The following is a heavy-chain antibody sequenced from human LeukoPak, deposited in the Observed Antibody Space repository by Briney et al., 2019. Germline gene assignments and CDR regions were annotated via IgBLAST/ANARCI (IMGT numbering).Heavy chain of an antibody. V-gene: IGHV3-73*01. CDR3: TRTNWNGIYYYYYMDV. CDR1: GGSFSGYY. J-gene: IGHJ6*03. D-gene: IGHD1-1*01. CDR2: IRSKANSYAT. Sequence: ETLSLTCAVYGGSFSGYYWSWIRQPPGKGLEWIGRIRSKANSYATAYAASVKGRFTISRDDSKNTAYLQMNSLKTEDTAVYYCTRTNWNGIYYYYYMDVWGKGTTVTVSS.